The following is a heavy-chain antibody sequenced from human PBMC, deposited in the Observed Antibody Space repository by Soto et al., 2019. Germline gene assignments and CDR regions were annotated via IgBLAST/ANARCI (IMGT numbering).Heavy chain of an antibody. V-gene: IGHV4-4*07. Sequence: SETLSLTCTVSGGSVSNFYWNWIRQPAGKRLEWIGRIYTSGSTNYNPSLRSRITMSIDKSENQFSLKVTSLTAADTAVDYCASRDPGTSVDYWGQGTLVTVSS. J-gene: IGHJ4*02. CDR1: GGSVSNFY. D-gene: IGHD1-7*01. CDR3: ASRDPGTSVDY. CDR2: IYTSGST.